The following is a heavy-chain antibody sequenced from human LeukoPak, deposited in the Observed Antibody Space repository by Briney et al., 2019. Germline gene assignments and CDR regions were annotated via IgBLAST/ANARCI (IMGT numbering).Heavy chain of an antibody. Sequence: GGSLRLSCAASGFTFSSYGMHWVRQAPGKGLEWVAVISYDGSNKYYADSVKGRFTISRDNSKNTLYLQMNSLRAEDTAVYYCAKDGGDGQWLVIPFDYWGQGTLVTVSS. V-gene: IGHV3-30*18. CDR3: AKDGGDGQWLVIPFDY. CDR2: ISYDGSNK. J-gene: IGHJ4*02. D-gene: IGHD6-19*01. CDR1: GFTFSSYG.